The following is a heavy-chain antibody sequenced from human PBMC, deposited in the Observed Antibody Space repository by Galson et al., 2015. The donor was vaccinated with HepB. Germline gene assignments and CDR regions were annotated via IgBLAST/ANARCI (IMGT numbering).Heavy chain of an antibody. Sequence: SLRLSCAASGFTFSGSAMHWVRQASGRGLEWIGRIGSKTNNYATAYVASVRGRFTISRDDSKNTAFLQLNSLKTDDTAVYYCTRMGDLSGYSSLWGQGTLVTVSS. D-gene: IGHD6-13*01. CDR1: GFTFSGSA. J-gene: IGHJ4*02. V-gene: IGHV3-73*01. CDR3: TRMGDLSGYSSL. CDR2: IGSKTNNYAT.